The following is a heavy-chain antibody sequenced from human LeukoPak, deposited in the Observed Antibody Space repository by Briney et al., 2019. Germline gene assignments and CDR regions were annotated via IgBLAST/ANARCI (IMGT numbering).Heavy chain of an antibody. Sequence: PGGSLRLSCVASGFTFDDHSMNWVRQSPGKGLEWVSVINLDGTSPYYAASVKGRFTISRDNSKNSLYLQMNNLTVEDSALYYCVKETFYDNSNYYQPLDSWGQGTLVTVSS. V-gene: IGHV3-43*01. J-gene: IGHJ4*02. CDR3: VKETFYDNSNYYQPLDS. CDR2: INLDGTSP. CDR1: GFTFDDHS. D-gene: IGHD2/OR15-2a*01.